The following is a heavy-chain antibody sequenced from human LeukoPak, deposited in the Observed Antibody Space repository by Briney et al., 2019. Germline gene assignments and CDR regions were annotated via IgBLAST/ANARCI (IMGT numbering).Heavy chain of an antibody. Sequence: PSETLSLTCTVSGGSISSSPYYWGWIRQPPGKGLEWIGSMSYSGNTYYSPSLKSRVTISEDMSKNQFSLNLSSVTAADTSMYYCARHTRLTTGHYMDVWGTGTTVTVSS. CDR3: ARHTRLTTGHYMDV. D-gene: IGHD4-17*01. J-gene: IGHJ6*03. CDR2: MSYSGNT. CDR1: GGSISSSPYY. V-gene: IGHV4-39*01.